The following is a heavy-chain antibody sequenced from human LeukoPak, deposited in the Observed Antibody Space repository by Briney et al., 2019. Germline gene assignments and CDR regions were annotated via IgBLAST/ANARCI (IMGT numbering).Heavy chain of an antibody. V-gene: IGHV3-7*01. D-gene: IGHD1-26*01. CDR3: ARGIVGNAFDY. CDR1: GFTFSSYW. J-gene: IGHJ4*02. Sequence: GGSLRLSCAASGFTFSSYWMSWVRQAPGKGLEWVANIKQDGSEKYYVDSVKGRFTISRDKGKNSLYLQMNSLRAEDTAVYYCARGIVGNAFDYWGQGTLVTVSS. CDR2: IKQDGSEK.